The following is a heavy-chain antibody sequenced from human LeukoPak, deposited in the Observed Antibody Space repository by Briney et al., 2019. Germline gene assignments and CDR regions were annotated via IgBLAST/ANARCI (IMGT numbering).Heavy chain of an antibody. CDR2: IKQDGSEK. Sequence: GGSLRLSCAASGFTFSSYWMSWVRQAPGKGLEWVASIKQDGSEKYYVDSVKGRFTISRDNAKNSLYLQMNSLRAEDTAVYYCASTSSFWSAYTYYFDYWGQGTLVTVSS. D-gene: IGHD3-3*01. CDR3: ASTSSFWSAYTYYFDY. CDR1: GFTFSSYW. V-gene: IGHV3-7*01. J-gene: IGHJ4*02.